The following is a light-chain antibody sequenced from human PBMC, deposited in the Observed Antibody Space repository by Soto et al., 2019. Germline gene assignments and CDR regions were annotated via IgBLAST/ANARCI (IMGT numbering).Light chain of an antibody. CDR2: VEGSGSY. CDR3: ETWDINSWV. J-gene: IGLJ3*02. V-gene: IGLV4-60*03. Sequence: QAVVTPSSSASASLGSSVKLTCTLSSGHSSYIIAWHQQQPGKAPRYLMKVEGSGSYNKGSGVPDRFSGSSSGADRYLTISNLQSEDEADYYCETWDINSWVFGGGTKLTVL. CDR1: SGHSSYI.